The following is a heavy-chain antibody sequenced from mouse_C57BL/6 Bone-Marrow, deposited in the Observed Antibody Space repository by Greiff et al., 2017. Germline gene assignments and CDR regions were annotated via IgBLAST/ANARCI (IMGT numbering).Heavy chain of an antibody. Sequence: QVQLQQSGAELARPGASVKLSCKASGYTFTSYGISWAKQRTGQGLEWIGEIYPRSGNTYYNEKFKGKATLTADKSSSTAYMELRSLTSEDSAVYFCARSYSNYFWFAYWGQGTLVTVSA. V-gene: IGHV1-81*01. CDR2: IYPRSGNT. CDR3: ARSYSNYFWFAY. D-gene: IGHD2-5*01. CDR1: GYTFTSYG. J-gene: IGHJ3*01.